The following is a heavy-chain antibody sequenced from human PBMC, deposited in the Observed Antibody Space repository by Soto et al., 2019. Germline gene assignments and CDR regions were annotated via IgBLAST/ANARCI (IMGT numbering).Heavy chain of an antibody. D-gene: IGHD6-19*01. CDR1: GDSVSSNSAA. CDR2: TYYRSKWYN. CDR3: ARGGLIAVAGTGYYYYYGMDV. V-gene: IGHV6-1*01. J-gene: IGHJ6*02. Sequence: PSQTLSLTCVISGDSVSSNSAAWNWIRQSPSRGLEWLGRTYYRSKWYNDYAVSVKSRITINPDTSKNQFSLQLNSVTPEDTAVYYCARGGLIAVAGTGYYYYYGMDVWGQGTTVTVS.